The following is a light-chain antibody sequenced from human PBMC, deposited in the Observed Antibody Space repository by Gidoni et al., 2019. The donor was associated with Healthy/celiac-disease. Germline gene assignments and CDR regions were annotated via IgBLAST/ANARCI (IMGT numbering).Light chain of an antibody. Sequence: DIQFTQSPSFLSASVGDRVTITCRASQGISSYLPWYQQKPGKAPKLLIYAASTLQSGVPSRFSGSGSGTEFTLTISSLQPEDVATYYCQQINSYPWTFGQGTKVEIK. CDR2: AAS. CDR3: QQINSYPWT. J-gene: IGKJ1*01. CDR1: QGISSY. V-gene: IGKV1-9*01.